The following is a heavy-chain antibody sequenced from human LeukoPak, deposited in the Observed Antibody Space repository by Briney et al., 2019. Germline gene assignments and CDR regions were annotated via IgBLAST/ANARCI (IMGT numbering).Heavy chain of an antibody. Sequence: PSETLSLTCTVSGGSISSYYRSWIRQPPGKGLEWIGYIYYSGSTNYNPSLKSRVTISVDTSKNQFSLKLSSVTAADTAVYYCARRGHYYDSSGYFTAFDIWGQGTMVTVSS. CDR2: IYYSGST. CDR1: GGSISSYY. CDR3: ARRGHYYDSSGYFTAFDI. V-gene: IGHV4-59*08. D-gene: IGHD3-22*01. J-gene: IGHJ3*02.